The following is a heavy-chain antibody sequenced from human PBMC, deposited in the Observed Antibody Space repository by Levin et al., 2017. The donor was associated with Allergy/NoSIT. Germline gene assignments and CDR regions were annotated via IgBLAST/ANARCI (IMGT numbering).Heavy chain of an antibody. J-gene: IGHJ4*02. Sequence: ETLSLTCAASGFTFSSYAMSWVRQAPGKGLEWVSAISGGGGSTYYADSVKGRFTISRDNSKNTLYLQMNSLRAEDTAVYYCAKGTSSWYAPFDYWGQGTLVTVSS. V-gene: IGHV3-23*01. CDR1: GFTFSSYA. CDR3: AKGTSSWYAPFDY. D-gene: IGHD6-13*01. CDR2: ISGGGGST.